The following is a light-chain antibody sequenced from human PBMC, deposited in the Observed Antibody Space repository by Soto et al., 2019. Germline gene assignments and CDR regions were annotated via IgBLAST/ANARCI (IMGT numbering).Light chain of an antibody. Sequence: EIVMTQSPDTLSVSPGERATLSCRASPSVSSHLAWYQQKPGQAPRLLIYAASTRATGIPARFSGSGSGADFTLTISSLQSEDFAVYYCQQYNNRPRTFGQGTKLEIK. CDR3: QQYNNRPRT. J-gene: IGKJ2*01. CDR2: AAS. V-gene: IGKV3-15*01. CDR1: PSVSSH.